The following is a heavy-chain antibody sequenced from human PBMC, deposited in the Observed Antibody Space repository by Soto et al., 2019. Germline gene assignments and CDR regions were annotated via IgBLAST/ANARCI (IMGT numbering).Heavy chain of an antibody. J-gene: IGHJ5*02. D-gene: IGHD1-20*01. CDR1: GDSVSSNSAA. CDR3: ASDEGYNWNNWFDP. CDR2: TYYRSKWYN. Sequence: SQTLSLTCAISGDSVSSNSAAWNWIRQSPSRGLEWLGRTYYRSKWYNDYAVSVKSRITINPDTSKNQFSLQLNSVTPEVTAVYYCASDEGYNWNNWFDPWGQGTLVTVSS. V-gene: IGHV6-1*01.